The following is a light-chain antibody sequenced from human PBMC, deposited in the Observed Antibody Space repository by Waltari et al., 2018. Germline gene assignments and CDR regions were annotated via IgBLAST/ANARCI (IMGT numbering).Light chain of an antibody. CDR3: SSYTGSSTVAV. CDR2: EVS. CDR1: SSAVGDFNF. J-gene: IGLJ2*01. V-gene: IGLV2-14*01. Sequence: QSALTQPASVSGSPGQSITIPCIGTSSAVGDFNFASWYQLHSGKPPKLLLYEVSNRPFAGSAQFSCSKTGDTAALTITGLQAEDDADYYCSSYTGSSTVAVFGGGTKLTVL.